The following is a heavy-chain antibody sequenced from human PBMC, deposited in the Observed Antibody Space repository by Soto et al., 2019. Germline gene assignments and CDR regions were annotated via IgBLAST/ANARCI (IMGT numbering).Heavy chain of an antibody. J-gene: IGHJ4*02. CDR1: GYTFTSYA. CDR2: INAGNGNT. CDR3: ARGGSRIVGATQGY. D-gene: IGHD1-26*01. Sequence: QVQLVQSGAEVKKPGASVKVSCKASGYTFTSYAMHWVRQAPGQRLEWMGWINAGNGNTKYSQKFQGRVTITRDTSESTAYMELSSMRSESTDVYYCARGGSRIVGATQGYWGQGTLVTVSS. V-gene: IGHV1-3*01.